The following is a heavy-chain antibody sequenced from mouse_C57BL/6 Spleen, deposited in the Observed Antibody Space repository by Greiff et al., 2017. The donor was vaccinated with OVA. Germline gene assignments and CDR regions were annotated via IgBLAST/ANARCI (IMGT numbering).Heavy chain of an antibody. CDR2: IWSDGST. J-gene: IGHJ4*01. CDR3: ARHYDYDWDYYAMDY. CDR1: GFSLTSYG. V-gene: IGHV2-6-1*01. Sequence: VKLMESGPGLVAPSQSLSITCTVSGFSLTSYGVHWVRQPPGKGLEWLVVIWSDGSTTYNSALKSRLSISKDNSKSQVFLKMNSLQTDDTAMYYCARHYDYDWDYYAMDYWGQGTSVTVSS. D-gene: IGHD2-4*01.